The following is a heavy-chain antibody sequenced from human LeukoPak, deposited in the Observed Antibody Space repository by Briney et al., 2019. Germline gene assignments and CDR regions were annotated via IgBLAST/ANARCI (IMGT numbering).Heavy chain of an antibody. CDR3: AKDAYYSSGTYADC. CDR2: ISYDGSNK. J-gene: IGHJ4*02. V-gene: IGHV3-30-3*02. Sequence: PGGSLRLSCAASGFTFSSYAMHWVRQAPGKGLEWVAVISYDGSNKYYADSVKGRFTISRDNSKNTLYLQMNSLKPEDTALYYCAKDAYYSSGTYADCWGQGTLVTVSS. D-gene: IGHD3-10*01. CDR1: GFTFSSYA.